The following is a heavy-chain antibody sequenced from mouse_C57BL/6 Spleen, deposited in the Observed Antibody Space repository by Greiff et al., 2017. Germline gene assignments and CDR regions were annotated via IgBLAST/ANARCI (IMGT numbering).Heavy chain of an antibody. Sequence: QVQLQQSGAELVRPGASVTLSCKASGYTFTDSYMHWVKQTPVHGLDWIGAIDPETGGTDYNQKFKGKAILTADKSSSTAYMELRSLTTEDSAVYYWTRGKKYYAMDYWGQGTPVTVSS. CDR3: TRGKKYYAMDY. CDR2: IDPETGGT. V-gene: IGHV1-15*01. J-gene: IGHJ4*01. CDR1: GYTFTDSY.